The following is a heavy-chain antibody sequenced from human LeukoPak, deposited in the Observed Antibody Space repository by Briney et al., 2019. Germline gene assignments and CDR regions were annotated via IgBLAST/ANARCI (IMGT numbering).Heavy chain of an antibody. J-gene: IGHJ3*02. CDR2: ISNSGINT. D-gene: IGHD3-10*01. V-gene: IGHV3-23*01. CDR3: ARVRGDELLWFDAFDI. Sequence: GGSLRLSCAASEFTFNNYAMSWVRQAPGKGLEWVSAISNSGINTYYARSVKGRFAISRDNSNNTLYLQMDSLRAGDTAVYYCARVRGDELLWFDAFDIWGQGTMVTVSS. CDR1: EFTFNNYA.